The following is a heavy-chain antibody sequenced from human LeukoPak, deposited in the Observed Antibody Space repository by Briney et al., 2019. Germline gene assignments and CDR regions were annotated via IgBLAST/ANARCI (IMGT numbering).Heavy chain of an antibody. J-gene: IGHJ3*02. CDR1: GASINIYTYY. Sequence: SETLSLTCTVSGASINIYTYYWGWIRQPPGKGLEWIGIVSYSGSPYYNPSLTGRATISVDTSRNQVSLKLTSVTAADTAVYYCARGPSGLRSPFNTWGQGTTVTVSS. CDR2: VSYSGSP. V-gene: IGHV4-39*07. CDR3: ARGPSGLRSPFNT. D-gene: IGHD5-12*01.